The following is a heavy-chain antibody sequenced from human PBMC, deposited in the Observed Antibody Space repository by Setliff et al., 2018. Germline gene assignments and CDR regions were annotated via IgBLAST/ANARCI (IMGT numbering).Heavy chain of an antibody. CDR1: GYTFTGYY. Sequence: DSVKVSCKASGYTFTGYYMHWVRQAPGQGLEWMGRINPNSGGTNYAQKFQGRVTMTRDTSISTAYMELSRLRSDDTAVYYCARTWGSRSYYYYYYMDVWGKGTTVTVSS. J-gene: IGHJ6*03. V-gene: IGHV1-2*06. D-gene: IGHD7-27*01. CDR2: INPNSGGT. CDR3: ARTWGSRSYYYYYYMDV.